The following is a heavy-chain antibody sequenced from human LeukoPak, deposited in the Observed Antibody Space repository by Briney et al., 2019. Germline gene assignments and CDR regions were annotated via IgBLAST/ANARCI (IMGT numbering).Heavy chain of an antibody. CDR3: ARDPGYDILTGYSWYYFDY. Sequence: ASVKVSCKASGYTFTGYYMHWVRQAPGQGLEWMGWINPNSGGTNYAQKFQGRVTMTRDTSISTAYMELSRLRSGDTAVYYCARDPGYDILTGYSWYYFDYWGQGTLVTVSS. D-gene: IGHD3-9*01. CDR2: INPNSGGT. J-gene: IGHJ4*02. V-gene: IGHV1-2*02. CDR1: GYTFTGYY.